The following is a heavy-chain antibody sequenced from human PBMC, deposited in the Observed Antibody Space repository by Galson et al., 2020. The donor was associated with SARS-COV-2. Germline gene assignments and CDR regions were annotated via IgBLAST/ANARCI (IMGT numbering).Heavy chain of an antibody. Sequence: GESMKISCAASGFTFSSYSMNWVRQAPGKRLEWVSSISSSSSSIYYADSVKGRFTISRDNAKNSLYLQMNSLRAEDTAVYYCARIRFLEWVSYDYYRDVWGKGITVTVAS. J-gene: IGHJ6*03. CDR3: ARIRFLEWVSYDYYRDV. V-gene: IGHV3-21*01. D-gene: IGHD3-3*01. CDR2: ISSSSSSI. CDR1: GFTFSSYS.